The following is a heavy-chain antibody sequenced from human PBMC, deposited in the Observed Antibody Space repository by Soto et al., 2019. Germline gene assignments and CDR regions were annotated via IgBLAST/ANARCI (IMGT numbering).Heavy chain of an antibody. V-gene: IGHV1-18*01. CDR1: GYTFTSYG. CDR3: ARGRPRVVAFDI. D-gene: IGHD2-15*01. CDR2: ISAYNGNT. J-gene: IGHJ3*02. Sequence: ASVKVSCKASGYTFTSYGISWVRQAPGQGLERMGWISAYNGNTNYALKLQGRVTMTTDTSTSTAYMELRSLRSDDTAVYYCARGRPRVVAFDIWGQGTMVTVSS.